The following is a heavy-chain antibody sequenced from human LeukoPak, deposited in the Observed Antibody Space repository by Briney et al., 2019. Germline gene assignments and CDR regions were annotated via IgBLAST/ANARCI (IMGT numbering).Heavy chain of an antibody. J-gene: IGHJ6*03. V-gene: IGHV3-21*01. CDR3: ARLTVGATDYYYYYMDV. CDR1: GFTFSSYS. D-gene: IGHD1-26*01. Sequence: PGGSLRLSCAASGFTFSSYSMNWVRQAPGKGLEWVSSISSSSSYIYYADSVKGRFTISRDNARNSLYLQMNSLRAEDTAVYYCARLTVGATDYYYYYMDVWGKGTTVTVSS. CDR2: ISSSSSYI.